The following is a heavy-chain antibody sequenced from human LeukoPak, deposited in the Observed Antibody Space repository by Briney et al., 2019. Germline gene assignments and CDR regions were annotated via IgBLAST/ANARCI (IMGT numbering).Heavy chain of an antibody. CDR2: INPNIGDT. Sequence: ASVKVSCKASGGTFSSYAINWVRQATGQGLEWMGWINPNIGDTDYAQKFQGRVTFTRNTAISTVYMELSSLRSDDTAVYYCARGSYRYEDRGLDPWGQGTLVTVSS. D-gene: IGHD3-16*02. V-gene: IGHV1-8*03. J-gene: IGHJ5*02. CDR1: GGTFSSYA. CDR3: ARGSYRYEDRGLDP.